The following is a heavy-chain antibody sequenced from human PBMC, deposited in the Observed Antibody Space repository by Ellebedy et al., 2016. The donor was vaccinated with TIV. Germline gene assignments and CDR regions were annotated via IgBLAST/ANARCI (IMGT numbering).Heavy chain of an antibody. CDR2: IFSGGTTK. D-gene: IGHD3-10*01. J-gene: IGHJ4*02. Sequence: GESLKISXAASGFTFSSYNMNWVRQAPGKGLEWVSYIFSGGTTKYYADSVKGRFTISRDNAKSSLYLQMNSLRPEDTATYFCAKGSPRAVLFDHWGQGALVTVSS. CDR1: GFTFSSYN. CDR3: AKGSPRAVLFDH. V-gene: IGHV3-48*01.